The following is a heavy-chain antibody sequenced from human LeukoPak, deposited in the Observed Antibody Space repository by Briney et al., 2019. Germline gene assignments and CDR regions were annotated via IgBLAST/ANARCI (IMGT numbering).Heavy chain of an antibody. Sequence: GGSLRLSCAASGFTFNTHAMSWVRQAPGEGLGWVSAISISGDGTYYADSVKGRFTISRDNAKNTAYLQMNSLRGEDTAVYFCARDWHYAMDVWGQGTTVTVSS. J-gene: IGHJ6*02. CDR3: ARDWHYAMDV. CDR2: ISISGDGT. CDR1: GFTFNTHA. V-gene: IGHV3-23*01.